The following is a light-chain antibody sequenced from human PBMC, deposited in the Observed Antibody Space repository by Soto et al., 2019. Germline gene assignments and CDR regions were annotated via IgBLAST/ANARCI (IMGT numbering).Light chain of an antibody. CDR2: DAT. CDR3: HRYASSPPT. Sequence: EIVLTQSPGTLSLSPGERATLSCRASQSGARNLLAWFQQRPGQPPRLLIYDATGRATGIPDRFSGSGSATDFTLTINRLEPEDCAVYYCHRYASSPPTFGQGTKLEIK. J-gene: IGKJ2*01. V-gene: IGKV3-20*01. CDR1: QSGARNL.